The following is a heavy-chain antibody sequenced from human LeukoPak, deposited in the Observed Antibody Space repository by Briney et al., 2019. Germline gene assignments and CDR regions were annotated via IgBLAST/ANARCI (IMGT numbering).Heavy chain of an antibody. CDR3: AREGPFNCGGDCNTYYAFDI. J-gene: IGHJ3*02. CDR2: INHSGST. V-gene: IGHV4-34*01. Sequence: SETLSLTCAVYGGSFSGYYWSWIRQPPGKGLEWIGEINHSGSTNYNPSLKSRVTISVDTSKNQFSLKLSSVTAADTAVYYCAREGPFNCGGDCNTYYAFDIWGQGTMVTVSS. CDR1: GGSFSGYY. D-gene: IGHD2-21*02.